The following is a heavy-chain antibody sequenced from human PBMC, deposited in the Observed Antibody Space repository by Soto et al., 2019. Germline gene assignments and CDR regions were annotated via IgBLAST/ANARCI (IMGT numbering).Heavy chain of an antibody. V-gene: IGHV3-48*01. CDR3: AIDGNWLNIVPTTMYYFDY. Sequence: EVQLVESGGGLVQPGGSLRLSCAASGFTFSSYTMNWVRQAPGKGLEWVAHISSSSSTIYYADSVKGRFTISRDNAKNSLYLQMNSLRAEDTAVYYCAIDGNWLNIVPTTMYYFDYWGQGTLVTVSS. D-gene: IGHD5-12*01. J-gene: IGHJ4*02. CDR2: ISSSSSTI. CDR1: GFTFSSYT.